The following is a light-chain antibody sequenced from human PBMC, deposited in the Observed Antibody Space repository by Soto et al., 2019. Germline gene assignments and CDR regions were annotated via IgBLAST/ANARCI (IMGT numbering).Light chain of an antibody. V-gene: IGLV2-14*02. CDR1: SSDVGNYNL. CDR2: EVS. CDR3: ISYTTSSTSHV. J-gene: IGLJ1*01. Sequence: QSALTQPASVSGSPGQSITISCTGTSSDVGNYNLVSWYQQHPGKAPKLMIFEVSNRPSGVSNRFSGSKSGNTASLTISGLQAEDEADYYCISYTTSSTSHVFGTGTKLTVL.